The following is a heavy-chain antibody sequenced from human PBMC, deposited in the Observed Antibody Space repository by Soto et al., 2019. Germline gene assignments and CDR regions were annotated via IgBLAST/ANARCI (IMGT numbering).Heavy chain of an antibody. Sequence: SVKVSCKASGGTFSSYAISWVRQAPGQGLEWMGGIIPIFGTANYAQKFQGRVTITADESTSTAYMELSSLRSEDTAVYYCASSLRGDIVVVVAATQFLQHWGQGTLVTSPQ. D-gene: IGHD2-15*01. CDR3: ASSLRGDIVVVVAATQFLQH. CDR1: GGTFSSYA. V-gene: IGHV1-69*13. CDR2: IIPIFGTA. J-gene: IGHJ1*01.